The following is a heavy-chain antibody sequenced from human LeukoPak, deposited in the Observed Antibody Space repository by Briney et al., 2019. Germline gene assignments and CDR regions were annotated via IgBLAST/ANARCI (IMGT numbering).Heavy chain of an antibody. V-gene: IGHV3-30*03. D-gene: IGHD3-10*01. CDR3: ARDVKMFRGPMIMRHFDY. J-gene: IGHJ4*02. CDR2: ISFDGSEK. Sequence: PGGSLRLSCAASGFMFTSYWMSWVRQAPGKGLEWVALISFDGSEKYYAESVKGRFTISRDNSKNTLYLQMNSVRVEDTAVYFCARDVKMFRGPMIMRHFDYWGQGTLVTVSS. CDR1: GFMFTSYW.